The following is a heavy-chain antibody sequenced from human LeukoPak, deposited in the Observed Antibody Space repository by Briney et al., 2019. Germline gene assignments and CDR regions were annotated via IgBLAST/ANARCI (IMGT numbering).Heavy chain of an antibody. D-gene: IGHD6-13*01. CDR2: IYYSGST. Sequence: PSETLSLTCTVSGGSISSYYWSWIRQPPGKGLEWIGYIYYSGSTNYNPSLKSRVTISVDTSKNQFSLKLSSVTAADTAVYYCARIAAAAFFDYWGQGTLVTVSS. V-gene: IGHV4-59*12. CDR1: GGSISSYY. CDR3: ARIAAAAFFDY. J-gene: IGHJ4*02.